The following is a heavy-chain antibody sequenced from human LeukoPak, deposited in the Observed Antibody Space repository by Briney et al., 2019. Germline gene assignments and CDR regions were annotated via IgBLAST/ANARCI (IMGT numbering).Heavy chain of an antibody. D-gene: IGHD3-22*01. J-gene: IGHJ4*02. Sequence: SETLSLTCTVSGYSISSGYYWGWIRPPPGKGLEWIGSIYHSGSTYYNPSLKSRVTISVDTSKNQFSLKLSSVTAADTAVYYCARDYYYDSSAYFDYWGQGTLVTVSS. CDR3: ARDYYYDSSAYFDY. V-gene: IGHV4-38-2*02. CDR1: GYSISSGYY. CDR2: IYHSGST.